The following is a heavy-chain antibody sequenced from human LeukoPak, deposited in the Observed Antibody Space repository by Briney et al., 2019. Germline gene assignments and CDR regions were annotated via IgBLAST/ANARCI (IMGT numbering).Heavy chain of an antibody. CDR1: GYTFTGYY. J-gene: IGHJ4*02. CDR2: INPNSGGT. CDR3: ARASGYNYNFDY. Sequence: ASVKVSCKASGYTFTGYYMHWVRQAPEQGLEWMGWINPNSGGTNYAQKFQGRVTMTRDTSISTAYMELSRLRSDDTAVYYCARASGYNYNFDYWGQGTLVTVSS. V-gene: IGHV1-2*02. D-gene: IGHD5-24*01.